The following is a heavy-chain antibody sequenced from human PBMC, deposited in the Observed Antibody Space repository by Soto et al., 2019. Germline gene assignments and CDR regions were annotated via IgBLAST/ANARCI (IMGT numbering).Heavy chain of an antibody. CDR3: ARVSYSSGWYRDYFDY. Sequence: QVQLVESGGGEVQPGRSLRLSCAASGFTFSSYGMHWVRQAPGKGLEWVAVIWYDGSNKYYADSVKGRFTISRDNSKNTLYLQMNSLRAEDTAVYYCARVSYSSGWYRDYFDYWGQGTLVTVSS. J-gene: IGHJ4*02. CDR1: GFTFSSYG. CDR2: IWYDGSNK. V-gene: IGHV3-33*01. D-gene: IGHD6-19*01.